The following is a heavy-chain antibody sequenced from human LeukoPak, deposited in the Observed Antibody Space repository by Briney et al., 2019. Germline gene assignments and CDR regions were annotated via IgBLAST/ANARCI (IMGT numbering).Heavy chain of an antibody. Sequence: SETLSLTCTVSGGSISSSSYYWGWIRQPPGKGLEWIGSIYYSGSTYYNPSLKSRVTISVDTSKNQFSLKLSSVTAADTAVYYCARLAAAGTYFDYWGQGTPVTVSS. CDR1: GGSISSSSYY. D-gene: IGHD6-13*01. J-gene: IGHJ4*02. CDR3: ARLAAAGTYFDY. CDR2: IYYSGST. V-gene: IGHV4-39*01.